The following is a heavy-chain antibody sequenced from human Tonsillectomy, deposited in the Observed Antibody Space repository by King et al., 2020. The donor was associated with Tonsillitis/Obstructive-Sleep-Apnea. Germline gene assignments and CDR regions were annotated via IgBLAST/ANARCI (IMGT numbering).Heavy chain of an antibody. V-gene: IGHV2-5*02. CDR1: GVSLTTDGVA. J-gene: IGHJ5*01. D-gene: IGHD4-17*01. Sequence: ITLKESGPALVKPTQTLTLTCAFSGVSLTTDGVAVGWIRQAPGKSLEWLALIYWDDDKRYNPSLKSRLTIAKDTSQNQVVLTMTNMDPVDTGTYFCARDFFYGDSKHNSFDSWGQGTLVTVSS. CDR3: ARDFFYGDSKHNSFDS. CDR2: IYWDDDK.